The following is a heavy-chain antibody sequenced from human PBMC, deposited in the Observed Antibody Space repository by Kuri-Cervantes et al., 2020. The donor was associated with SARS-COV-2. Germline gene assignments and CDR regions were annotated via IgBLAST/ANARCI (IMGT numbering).Heavy chain of an antibody. CDR2: IYYSGST. CDR1: GGSISSYY. Sequence: ESLKISCTGSGGSISSYYWSWIRQPPGKGLEWIGSIYYSGSTYYNPSLKSRVTISADTSKNQFSLKLSSVTAADTAVYYCARTQLGMNMDVWGKGTTVTVSS. J-gene: IGHJ6*03. V-gene: IGHV4-39*01. D-gene: IGHD7-27*01. CDR3: ARTQLGMNMDV.